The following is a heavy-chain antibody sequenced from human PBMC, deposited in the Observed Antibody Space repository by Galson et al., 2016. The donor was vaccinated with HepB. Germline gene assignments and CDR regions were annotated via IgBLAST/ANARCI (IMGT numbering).Heavy chain of an antibody. J-gene: IGHJ4*02. Sequence: SLRLSCAASGFSFTTYAMHWVRQSPGKGLESVSSINNDGSKIYYADSVKGRFTISRDNSKDTLYLQMSSLRRDDTAVYYCVKDRGSVDRDFDYWGQGTLVTVSA. CDR1: GFSFTTYA. V-gene: IGHV3-64D*09. CDR2: INNDGSKI. D-gene: IGHD3-10*01. CDR3: VKDRGSVDRDFDY.